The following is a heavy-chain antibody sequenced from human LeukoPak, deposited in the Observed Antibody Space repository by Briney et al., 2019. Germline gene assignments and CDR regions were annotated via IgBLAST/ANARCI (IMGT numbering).Heavy chain of an antibody. J-gene: IGHJ4*02. V-gene: IGHV4-34*01. CDR1: GGSFSGYY. CDR3: AREAGYSYGEEYFDY. D-gene: IGHD5-18*01. CDR2: INHSGST. Sequence: SETLSLTCAVYGGSFSGYYWSWIRQPPGKGLEWIGEINHSGSTNYNPSLKSRVTISVDTSKNQFSLKLSSVTAADTAVYYCAREAGYSYGEEYFDYWAREPWSPSPQ.